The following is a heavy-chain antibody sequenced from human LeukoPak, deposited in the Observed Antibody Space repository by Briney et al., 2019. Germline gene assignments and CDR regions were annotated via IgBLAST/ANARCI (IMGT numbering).Heavy chain of an antibody. CDR3: ARALITVESWFDP. Sequence: SETLSLTCTDSGGSISSGGYYWSWIRQHPGKGLEWIGYIYYSGSTYCSPSLKSRVTISVDTSKNQFSLKLSSVTAADTAVYYCARALITVESWFDPWGQGTLVTVSS. CDR2: IYYSGST. V-gene: IGHV4-31*03. J-gene: IGHJ5*02. CDR1: GGSISSGGYY.